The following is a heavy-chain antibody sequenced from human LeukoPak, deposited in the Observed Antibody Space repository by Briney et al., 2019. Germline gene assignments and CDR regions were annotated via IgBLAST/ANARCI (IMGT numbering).Heavy chain of an antibody. J-gene: IGHJ2*01. CDR2: IYTSGTT. CDR3: ARVLAYWYFDL. CDR1: GGSISGLY. V-gene: IGHV4-4*07. Sequence: SETLSLTCAVSGGSISGLYWTWIRQPAGKGLEGSLRIYTSGTTNYNPSHESRVTMSVDTSKIKFSQKLTSVTAADTAVYYCARVLAYWYFDLWGRGTLVTVAS.